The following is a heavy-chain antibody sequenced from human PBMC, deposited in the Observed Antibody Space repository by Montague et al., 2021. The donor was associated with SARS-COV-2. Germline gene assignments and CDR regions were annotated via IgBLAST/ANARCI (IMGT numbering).Heavy chain of an antibody. V-gene: IGHV4-31*03. CDR3: AYTASSAGYNWPLALDY. J-gene: IGHJ4*02. D-gene: IGHD5-24*01. CDR2: IYYSGST. CDR1: GGSISSGGYY. Sequence: TLSLTCTVSGGSISSGGYYWSWIRQHPGKGLEWIGYIYYSGSTYYNPSLKSRVTISVDTSKNQFSLKLNSVTAADTAIYYCAYTASSAGYNWPLALDYWGQGTLVTVSS.